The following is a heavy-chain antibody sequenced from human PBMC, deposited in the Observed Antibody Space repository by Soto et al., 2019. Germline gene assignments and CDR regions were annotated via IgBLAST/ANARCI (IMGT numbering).Heavy chain of an antibody. V-gene: IGHV1-69*01. CDR2: IIPIFGTA. CDR1: GGTFSSYA. J-gene: IGHJ3*02. Sequence: QVQLVQSGAEVKKPGSSVKVSCKASGGTFSSYAISWVRQAPGQGLEWMGGIIPIFGTANYAQKFQGRVTITADESTSTVYLELSSLRSEETAVYYCARGGRRAAVGAFGIWGQWTVVTVSS. CDR3: ARGGRRAAVGAFGI. D-gene: IGHD6-13*01.